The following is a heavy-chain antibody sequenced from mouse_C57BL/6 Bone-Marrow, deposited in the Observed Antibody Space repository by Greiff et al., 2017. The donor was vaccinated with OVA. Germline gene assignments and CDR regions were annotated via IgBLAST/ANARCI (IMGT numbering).Heavy chain of an antibody. J-gene: IGHJ3*01. D-gene: IGHD2-4*01. CDR2: INPNNGGT. Sequence: VQLQQSGPELVKPGASVKISCKASGYTFTDYYMNWVKQSHGKSLEWIGDINPNNGGTSYNQKFKGKATLTVDKSSSTAYMELRSLTSEDSAVYYCARSRVYDYDGFAYWGQGTLVTVSA. CDR1: GYTFTDYY. V-gene: IGHV1-26*01. CDR3: ARSRVYDYDGFAY.